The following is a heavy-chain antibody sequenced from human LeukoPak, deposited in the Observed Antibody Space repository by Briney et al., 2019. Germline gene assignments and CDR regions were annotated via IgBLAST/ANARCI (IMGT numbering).Heavy chain of an antibody. J-gene: IGHJ4*02. CDR1: GFTVSSNY. CDR2: IYSGGST. D-gene: IGHD7-27*01. Sequence: GGSLRLSCEVSGFTVSSNYMTWVRQAPGKGLEWVSIIYSGGSTYYADSVKGRFAISRDNSKNTLYLQMNSLKTEDTAMYYCTTLRSTWGYWGQGTLVTVSS. V-gene: IGHV3-66*01. CDR3: TTLRSTWGY.